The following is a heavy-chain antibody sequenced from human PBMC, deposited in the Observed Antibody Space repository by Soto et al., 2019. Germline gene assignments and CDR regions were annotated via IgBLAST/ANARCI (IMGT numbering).Heavy chain of an antibody. V-gene: IGHV4-59*08. CDR2: IYYSGST. CDR1: GGSISSYY. D-gene: IGHD3-3*01. J-gene: IGHJ5*02. CDR3: ARLKRDRVLRFLEWSTHDWFDP. Sequence: PSETLSLTCTVSGGSISSYYWSWIRQPPGKGLEWIGYIYYSGSTNYNPSLKSRVTISVDTSKNQFSLKLSSVTAADTAVYYCARLKRDRVLRFLEWSTHDWFDPWGQGTLVTVSS.